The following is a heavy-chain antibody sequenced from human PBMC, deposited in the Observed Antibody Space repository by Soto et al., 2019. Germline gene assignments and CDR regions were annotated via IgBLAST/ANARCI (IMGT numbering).Heavy chain of an antibody. V-gene: IGHV3-21*01. Sequence: EVQMLESGGGLVKPGGSLRLSCEVSGLIFSNYSLSWARQAPGRGLEWLSSISDSSSHTYYADSVTGRFIVSRDNAKNSLFLQMNSLRPDDTAMYYCTTLLLGGALRDYRGQGTLVTVSS. CDR2: ISDSSSHT. CDR1: GLIFSNYS. CDR3: TTLLLGGALRDY. D-gene: IGHD3-10*01. J-gene: IGHJ4*02.